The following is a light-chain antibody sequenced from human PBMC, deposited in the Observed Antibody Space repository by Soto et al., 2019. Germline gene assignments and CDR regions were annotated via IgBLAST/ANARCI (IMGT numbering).Light chain of an antibody. J-gene: IGKJ3*01. Sequence: DIVLTQSPATLSLSPGESVTLSCRASQSVSTYLAWYQQKPGQAPRLLIYDASNRATGIPARFSGSGSGTEFTLTISSLEPEDFAVYYCQQRSRWPLSFTLGPGTKVDIK. CDR3: QQRSRWPLSFT. V-gene: IGKV3-11*01. CDR2: DAS. CDR1: QSVSTY.